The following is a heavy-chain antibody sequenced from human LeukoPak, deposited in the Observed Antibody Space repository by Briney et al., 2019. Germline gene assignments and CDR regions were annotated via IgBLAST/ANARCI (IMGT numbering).Heavy chain of an antibody. Sequence: GASVKVSCKASGYTFTGYYMHWVRQAPGQGLEWMGWINPNSGGTNYAQKFQGRVTMTRDTSISTAYMELSRLRSDDTAVYYCARGSSYDSSGYYTDAFDIWGQGTMVTVSS. CDR1: GYTFTGYY. D-gene: IGHD3-22*01. V-gene: IGHV1-2*02. J-gene: IGHJ3*02. CDR3: ARGSSYDSSGYYTDAFDI. CDR2: INPNSGGT.